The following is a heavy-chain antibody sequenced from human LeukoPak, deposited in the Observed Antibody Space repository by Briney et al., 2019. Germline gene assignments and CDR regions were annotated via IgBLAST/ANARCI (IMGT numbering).Heavy chain of an antibody. CDR1: RYTLIREY. D-gene: IGHD1-26*01. CDR2: INPSGGST. V-gene: IGHV1-46*01. J-gene: IGHJ4*02. CDR3: LRDGGYSATYYYFYY. Sequence: ASVKVSCKASRYTLIREYMHSVRQAPGQGLEWMGIINPSGGSTTYAQKFQGGVTMNRDTSTNIVYMQLSSLRSEDTAVYYCLRDGGYSATYYYFYYRGQGTLVTVSS.